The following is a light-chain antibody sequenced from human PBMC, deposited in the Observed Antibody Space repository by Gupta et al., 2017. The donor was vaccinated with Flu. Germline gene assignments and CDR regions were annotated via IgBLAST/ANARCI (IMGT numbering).Light chain of an antibody. V-gene: IGKV3-20*01. CDR3: QQYGSSPYG. J-gene: IGKJ2*03. CDR2: GAS. Sequence: EIVLTQSPGTLSLSPGERATLSCRASQSVSSSYLAWYQQKPGQAPRLLIYGASSRATGIPDRFSGSGSGTDFTLTINRLEPEDFAVYYCQQYGSSPYGFGQGTKLEIK. CDR1: QSVSSSY.